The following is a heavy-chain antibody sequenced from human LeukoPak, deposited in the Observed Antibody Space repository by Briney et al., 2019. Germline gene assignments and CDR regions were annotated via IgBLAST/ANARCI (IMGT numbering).Heavy chain of an antibody. Sequence: GGSLRLSCAASGFTFGHYAMHWVRQAPGKGLEWVSGISSNSVDIGYADSVKGRFTVSRDDAKNSLYLQMNSLRTEDTAFYYCARALGSAITSAAPDYWGQGTLVTVSS. CDR1: GFTFGHYA. D-gene: IGHD6-13*01. CDR2: ISSNSVDI. J-gene: IGHJ4*02. V-gene: IGHV3-9*01. CDR3: ARALGSAITSAAPDY.